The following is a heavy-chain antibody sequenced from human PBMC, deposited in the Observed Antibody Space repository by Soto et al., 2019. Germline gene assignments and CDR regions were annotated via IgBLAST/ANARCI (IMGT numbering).Heavy chain of an antibody. J-gene: IGHJ4*02. D-gene: IGHD4-17*01. V-gene: IGHV3-23*01. CDR2: ISGSGGST. CDR1: GFTFSSYA. CDR3: AKVYGDYGGGFDY. Sequence: EVQLLESGGGLVQPGGSLRLSCSASGFTFSSYAMSWVRQAPGKGLELVSAISGSGGSTYYADSVKGLFTISRDNSKNTLYLQMNSLRAEDTAVYYCAKVYGDYGGGFDYWGQGTLVTVSS.